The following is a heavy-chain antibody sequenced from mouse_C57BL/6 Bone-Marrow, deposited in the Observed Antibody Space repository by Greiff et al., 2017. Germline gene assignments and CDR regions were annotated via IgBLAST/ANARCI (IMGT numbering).Heavy chain of an antibody. CDR3: TRRGANWAFDY. Sequence: EVMLVESGEGLVKPGGSLKLSCAASGFTFSSYAMSWVRQTPEKRLEWVAYISSGGDYIYYADTVKGRFTISRDNARNTLYLQMSSLKSEDTAMYYCTRRGANWAFDYWGQGTTLTVSS. CDR2: ISSGGDYI. V-gene: IGHV5S21*01. CDR1: GFTFSSYA. D-gene: IGHD4-1*01. J-gene: IGHJ2*01.